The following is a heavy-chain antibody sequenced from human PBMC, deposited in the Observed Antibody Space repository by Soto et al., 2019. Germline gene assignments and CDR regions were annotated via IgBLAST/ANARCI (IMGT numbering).Heavy chain of an antibody. CDR3: ARVITDSDFDY. J-gene: IGHJ4*02. CDR2: IYYSGST. CDR1: GGSSSSYY. Sequence: PLETLSLTCTVSGGSSSSYYWSWIRQPPGKGLEWIGYIYYSGSTNYNPSLKSRVTISVDTSKNQFSLKLSSGTAADTAVYYCARVITDSDFDYWGQGTLVTVSS. V-gene: IGHV4-59*01. D-gene: IGHD3-10*01.